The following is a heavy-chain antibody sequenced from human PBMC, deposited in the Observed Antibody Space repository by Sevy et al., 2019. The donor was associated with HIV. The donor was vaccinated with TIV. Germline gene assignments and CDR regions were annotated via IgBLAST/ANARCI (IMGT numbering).Heavy chain of an antibody. CDR1: GFTFDSYA. CDR2: ISGSGYAT. V-gene: IGHV3-23*01. J-gene: IGHJ6*02. D-gene: IGHD3-9*01. CDR3: ANASYDILTGYSYYYYGMDV. Sequence: GGSLRLSCAASGFTFDSYAMHWVRQVAGKGLEWVSTISGSGYATYYADSVKGRFILSRDTSRNTLCLQMNSLRAVDTAVYYCANASYDILTGYSYYYYGMDVWGQGTTVTVSS.